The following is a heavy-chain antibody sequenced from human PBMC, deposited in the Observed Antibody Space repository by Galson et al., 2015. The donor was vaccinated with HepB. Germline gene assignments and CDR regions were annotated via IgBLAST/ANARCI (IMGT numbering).Heavy chain of an antibody. D-gene: IGHD1-26*01. V-gene: IGHV1-69*13. CDR3: ARAAGANEYYFDY. CDR1: GGTFSSYA. Sequence: SVKVSCKASGGTFSSYAISWVRQAPGQGLEWMGGIIPIFGTANYAQRFQGRVTITADESTSTAYMELSSLRSEDTAVYYCARAAGANEYYFDYWGQGTLVTVSS. J-gene: IGHJ4*02. CDR2: IIPIFGTA.